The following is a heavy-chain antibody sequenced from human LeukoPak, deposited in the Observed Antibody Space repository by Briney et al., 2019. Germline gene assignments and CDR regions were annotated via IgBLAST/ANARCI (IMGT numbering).Heavy chain of an antibody. CDR1: GFTFGSYA. J-gene: IGHJ3*02. Sequence: GGSLRLSCAASGFTFGSYAMSWVRQAPGKGLEWVSAISGSGGSTSYADSVKGRFTISRDNARNSVYLHMNSLRAEDTAVYFCARGGSTGYDYNAFDMWGQGTMVAVSS. V-gene: IGHV3-23*01. CDR2: ISGSGGST. CDR3: ARGGSTGYDYNAFDM. D-gene: IGHD3-22*01.